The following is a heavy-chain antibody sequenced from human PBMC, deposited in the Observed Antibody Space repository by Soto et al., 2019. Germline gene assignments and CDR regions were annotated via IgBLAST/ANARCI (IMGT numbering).Heavy chain of an antibody. CDR1: GFTFSSYA. J-gene: IGHJ6*02. CDR3: AREGMDV. CDR2: ISYDGSNK. V-gene: IGHV3-30-3*01. Sequence: QVQLVESGGGVVQPGRSLRLSCAASGFTFSSYAMHWVRQAPGKGLEWVAVISYDGSNKYYADSVKGRFTISRDNSKNTLYLQMNSLRAEDTAVYYCAREGMDVWGQGTMVTVSS.